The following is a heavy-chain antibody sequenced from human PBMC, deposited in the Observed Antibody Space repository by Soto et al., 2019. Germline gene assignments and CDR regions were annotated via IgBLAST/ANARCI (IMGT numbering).Heavy chain of an antibody. V-gene: IGHV1-69*13. CDR1: GYTFTSYG. D-gene: IGHD3-22*01. CDR2: IIPIFGTA. Sequence: GASVKVSCKASGYTFTSYGISWVRQAPGQGLEWMGGIIPIFGTANYAQKFQGRVTITADESTSTAYMELSSLRSEDTAVYYCAVSSYYYDSSGYPYYFDYWGQGTLVTSPQ. CDR3: AVSSYYYDSSGYPYYFDY. J-gene: IGHJ4*02.